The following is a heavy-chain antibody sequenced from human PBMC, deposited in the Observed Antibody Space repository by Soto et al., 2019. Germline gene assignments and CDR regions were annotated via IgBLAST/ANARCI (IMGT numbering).Heavy chain of an antibody. CDR1: GYTFTSYD. CDR3: ARGSGYYDFWSGYFNWFDP. Sequence: SVKVSCKASGYTFTSYDINWVRQATGQGLEWMGWMNPNSGNTGYAQKFQGRVTMTRNTSISTAYMELSSLRSEDTAVYYCARGSGYYDFWSGYFNWFDPWGQGTLVTVSS. D-gene: IGHD3-3*01. J-gene: IGHJ5*02. CDR2: MNPNSGNT. V-gene: IGHV1-8*01.